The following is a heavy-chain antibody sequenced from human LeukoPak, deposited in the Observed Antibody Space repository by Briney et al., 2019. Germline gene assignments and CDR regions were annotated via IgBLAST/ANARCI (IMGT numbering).Heavy chain of an antibody. J-gene: IGHJ6*02. D-gene: IGHD1-7*01. Sequence: SETLSLTCTVSGGSISSYYWSWIRQPPGKGLEWIGYIYYSGSTNYNPSLTSRVTISVDTSKNQFSLKLSSVTAADAAVYYCARDNWNYGSSMDVWGQGTTVTVSS. CDR2: IYYSGST. V-gene: IGHV4-59*01. CDR1: GGSISSYY. CDR3: ARDNWNYGSSMDV.